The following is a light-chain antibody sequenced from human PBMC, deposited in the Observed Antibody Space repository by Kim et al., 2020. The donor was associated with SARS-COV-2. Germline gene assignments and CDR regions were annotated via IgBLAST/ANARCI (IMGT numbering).Light chain of an antibody. V-gene: IGLV10-54*04. CDR1: SNNVGYEG. CDR2: RNN. CDR3: SAWDSSLSAWV. J-gene: IGLJ3*02. Sequence: RQTATLTCTGNSNNVGYEGAAWLQQHQRHPPKLLSYRNNNRPSGISDRFSASRSGNTASLTITGLQPEDETDYYCSAWDSSLSAWVFGGGTQLTVL.